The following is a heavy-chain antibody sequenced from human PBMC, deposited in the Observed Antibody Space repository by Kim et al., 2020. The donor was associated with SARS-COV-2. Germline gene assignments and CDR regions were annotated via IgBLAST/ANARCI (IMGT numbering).Heavy chain of an antibody. CDR3: AKPYSYDSSAARYDAFDI. D-gene: IGHD3-22*01. Sequence: TGRFTISRDNSKNTLYLQMNSLRAEDTAVYYCAKPYSYDSSAARYDAFDIWGQGTMVTVSS. V-gene: IGHV3-23*01. J-gene: IGHJ3*02.